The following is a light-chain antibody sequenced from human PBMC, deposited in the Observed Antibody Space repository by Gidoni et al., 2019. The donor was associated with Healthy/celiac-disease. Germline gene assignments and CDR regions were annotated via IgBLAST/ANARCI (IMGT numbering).Light chain of an antibody. CDR1: QSISSW. Sequence: DIQMTQSPSTLSASVGDRVTITCRASQSISSWLAWYQQKPGKAPKLLIHDASSLESGVPSRFSGSGSGTEFTLTISSLQPDDFATYYCQQYNSFLTFGQGTKLEIK. J-gene: IGKJ2*01. CDR2: DAS. CDR3: QQYNSFLT. V-gene: IGKV1-5*01.